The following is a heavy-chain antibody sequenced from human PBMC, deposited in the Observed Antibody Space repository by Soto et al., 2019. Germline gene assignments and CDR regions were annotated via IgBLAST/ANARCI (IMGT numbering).Heavy chain of an antibody. D-gene: IGHD3-3*01. Sequence: GGSLRLSCAASGFTFSSYGMHWVRQAPGKGLEWVAVISYDGSNKYYADSVKGRFTISRDNSKNTLYLQMNSLRAEDTAVYYCAKEVRRYYDFWSGYPDAFDTWGQGTMVTVSS. CDR2: ISYDGSNK. V-gene: IGHV3-30*18. CDR1: GFTFSSYG. J-gene: IGHJ3*02. CDR3: AKEVRRYYDFWSGYPDAFDT.